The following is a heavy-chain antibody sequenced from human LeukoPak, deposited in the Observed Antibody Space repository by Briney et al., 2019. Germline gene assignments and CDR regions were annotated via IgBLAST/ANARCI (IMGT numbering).Heavy chain of an antibody. CDR2: IYYSGST. Sequence: PSETLSLTCTVSGGSISSYYWSWIRQPPGKGLEWIGYIYYSGSTNYNPSLKSRVTISVDTSRNQFSLKLSSVTAADTAVYYCARAATAMGRRHFDYWGQGTLVTVSS. CDR1: GGSISSYY. D-gene: IGHD5-18*01. J-gene: IGHJ4*02. CDR3: ARAATAMGRRHFDY. V-gene: IGHV4-59*01.